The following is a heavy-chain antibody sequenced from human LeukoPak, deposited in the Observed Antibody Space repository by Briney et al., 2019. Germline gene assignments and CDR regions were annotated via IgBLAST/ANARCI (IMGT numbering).Heavy chain of an antibody. CDR2: IYYSGST. V-gene: IGHV4-31*03. J-gene: IGHJ3*02. CDR1: GGSISSGGYY. D-gene: IGHD3-3*01. CDR3: ARGLYITIFGVVRGAFDI. Sequence: SETLSLTCTVSGGSISSGGYYWSWIRQHPGKGLEWIGYIYYSGSTYYNPSLKSRVTISVDTSKSQFSLKLSSVTAADTAVYYCARGLYITIFGVVRGAFDIWGQGTMVTVSS.